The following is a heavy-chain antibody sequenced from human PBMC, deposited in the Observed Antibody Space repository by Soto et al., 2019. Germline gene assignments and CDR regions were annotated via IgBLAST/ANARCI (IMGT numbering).Heavy chain of an antibody. Sequence: ASVKVSCKASGYTFTSYGISWVRQAPGQGLEWMGWISAYNDNTNYAQKFQGRVTMTTDTSTSTAYMELSSLRSEDTAVYFCARGGCNVVVLGPYDYWGQGTLVTVSS. V-gene: IGHV1-18*01. CDR3: ARGGCNVVVLGPYDY. D-gene: IGHD2-21*01. J-gene: IGHJ4*02. CDR2: ISAYNDNT. CDR1: GYTFTSYG.